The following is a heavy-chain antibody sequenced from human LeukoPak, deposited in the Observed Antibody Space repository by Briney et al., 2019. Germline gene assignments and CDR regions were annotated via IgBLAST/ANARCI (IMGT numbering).Heavy chain of an antibody. CDR2: INHSGST. J-gene: IGHJ4*02. D-gene: IGHD5-24*01. V-gene: IGHV4-34*01. CDR3: ARHRRGIEMATSGLADDDY. CDR1: GGSFSGYY. Sequence: SETLSLTCAVYGGSFSGYYWSWIRQPPGKGLEWIGEINHSGSTNYNPSLKSRVTISVDTSKNQFSLKLSSVTAADTAVYYCARHRRGIEMATSGLADDDYWGQGTLVIVSS.